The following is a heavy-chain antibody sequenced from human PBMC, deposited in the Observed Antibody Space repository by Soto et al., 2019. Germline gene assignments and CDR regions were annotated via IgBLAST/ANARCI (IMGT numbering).Heavy chain of an antibody. CDR2: VTGGGHTT. CDR1: GFTFSRYA. V-gene: IGHV3-23*01. J-gene: IGHJ6*02. CDR3: ASSSGDLDVYGMDI. D-gene: IGHD3-10*01. Sequence: EAQLLESGGGLVQPGGSLRLSCAASGFTFSRYAMSWVRQTPGKGLEWVSTVTGGGHTTYNADSVNGRFTISRDNSKNTLYLQMNNLRGEDTAIYYCASSSGDLDVYGMDIWGPGTTVTVSS.